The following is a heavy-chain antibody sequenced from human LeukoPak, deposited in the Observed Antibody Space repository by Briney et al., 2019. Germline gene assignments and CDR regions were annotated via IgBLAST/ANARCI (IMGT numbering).Heavy chain of an antibody. CDR2: ISYDGSNK. D-gene: IGHD3-3*01. Sequence: GRSLRLSCAASGFTFSTYAMHWVRQAPGKGLEWVAVISYDGSNKYYADSVKGRFTISRDNSKNTLYLQMNSLRAEDTAVYYCARDRARDFWSGFFDYWGQGTLVTVSS. CDR1: GFTFSTYA. V-gene: IGHV3-30-3*01. J-gene: IGHJ4*02. CDR3: ARDRARDFWSGFFDY.